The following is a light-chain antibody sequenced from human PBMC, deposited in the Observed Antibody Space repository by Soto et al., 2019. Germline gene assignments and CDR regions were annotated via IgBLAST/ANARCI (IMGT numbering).Light chain of an antibody. CDR2: KAS. CDR1: QSINTW. J-gene: IGKJ1*01. CDR3: QQYNHYWT. Sequence: DIQMTQSPSTLSASVGDRVTITCRASQSINTWLAWYQQKPGRAPKLLIYKASNLETGVPSRFSGSGSGTEFTLSISSLQPDDFATYYCQQYNHYWTFGQGTQVEIK. V-gene: IGKV1-5*03.